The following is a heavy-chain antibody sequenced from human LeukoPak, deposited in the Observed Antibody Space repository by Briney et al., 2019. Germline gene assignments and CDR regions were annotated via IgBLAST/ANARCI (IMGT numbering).Heavy chain of an antibody. CDR1: GYTFTSYY. CDR3: ASNVGDPYYYYYGMDV. Sequence: ASVKVSCKASGYTFTSYYLHWVRQAPGQGLEWMGIINPSGGSTSYAQKFQGRVTMTRDTSTSTVYMELSSLRSEDTAVYYCASNVGDPYYYYYGMDVWGQGTTVTVSS. CDR2: INPSGGST. J-gene: IGHJ6*02. D-gene: IGHD3-16*01. V-gene: IGHV1-46*01.